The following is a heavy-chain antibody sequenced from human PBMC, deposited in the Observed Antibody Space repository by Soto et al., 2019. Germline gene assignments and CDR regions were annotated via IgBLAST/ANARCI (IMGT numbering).Heavy chain of an antibody. CDR2: IDPSDSYT. Sequence: GESLKISCKGSGYSFTSYWISWVRQMPGKGLEWMGRIDPSDSYTNYSPSFQGHVTISADKSISTAYLQWSSLKASDTAMYYCASGPYYYDSSSYYLYWGQGTLVTVYS. J-gene: IGHJ4*02. CDR1: GYSFTSYW. CDR3: ASGPYYYDSSSYYLY. V-gene: IGHV5-10-1*01. D-gene: IGHD3-22*01.